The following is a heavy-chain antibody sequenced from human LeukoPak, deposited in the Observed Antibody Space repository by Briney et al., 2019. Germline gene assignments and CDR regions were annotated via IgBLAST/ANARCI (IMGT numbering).Heavy chain of an antibody. V-gene: IGHV3-64D*06. Sequence: GGSLRLSCSASGFTFSSYAMHWVRQAPGKGLEYVSAISSNGGSTYYADSVKGRFTISRDNSKNTLYLQMSSLRAEDTAVYYCVKGGFERWLVKIRWYFDYWGQGTLVTVSS. CDR1: GFTFSSYA. CDR2: ISSNGGST. D-gene: IGHD6-19*01. CDR3: VKGGFERWLVKIRWYFDY. J-gene: IGHJ4*02.